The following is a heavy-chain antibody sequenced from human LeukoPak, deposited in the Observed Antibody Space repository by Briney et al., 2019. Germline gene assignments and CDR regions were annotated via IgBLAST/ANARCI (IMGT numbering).Heavy chain of an antibody. CDR2: ISGSGGST. D-gene: IGHD6-19*01. CDR3: AKGAFLNGWGPHAFDI. Sequence: GGSLRLSCAASGFTFSSYAMSWVRQAPGKGLEWVSAISGSGGSTYYADSVKGRFTISRDNSKNTLYLQMNSLRAEDTAVYYCAKGAFLNGWGPHAFDIWGQGTMVTVSS. CDR1: GFTFSSYA. V-gene: IGHV3-23*01. J-gene: IGHJ3*02.